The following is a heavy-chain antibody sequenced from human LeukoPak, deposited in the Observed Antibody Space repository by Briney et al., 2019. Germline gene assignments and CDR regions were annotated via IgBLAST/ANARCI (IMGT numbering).Heavy chain of an antibody. J-gene: IGHJ4*02. Sequence: ASVKVSCKASGYTFTSYYMHWVRQAPGQGLECMGIINPSGGSKSYAQKFQGRVTMTRDTSTSTVYMELSSLRYEDTAVYYCARAAAAGTNHFDYWGQGTLVTVSS. CDR1: GYTFTSYY. D-gene: IGHD6-13*01. CDR3: ARAAAAGTNHFDY. V-gene: IGHV1-46*01. CDR2: INPSGGSK.